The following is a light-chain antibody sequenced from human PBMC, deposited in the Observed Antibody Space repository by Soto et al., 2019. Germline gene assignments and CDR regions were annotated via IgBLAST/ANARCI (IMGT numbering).Light chain of an antibody. CDR2: GAV. CDR3: QRDYNNIRT. CDR1: QSIASY. Sequence: DIQMTQSPSSLSASVLDSVTITCRASQSIASYVNWYQQKPGKAPKLLILGAVILQSGVPSRFSGSGSGTDFTLTISSLQPEDFATYYCQRDYNNIRTFGQGTKVDIK. J-gene: IGKJ1*01. V-gene: IGKV1-39*01.